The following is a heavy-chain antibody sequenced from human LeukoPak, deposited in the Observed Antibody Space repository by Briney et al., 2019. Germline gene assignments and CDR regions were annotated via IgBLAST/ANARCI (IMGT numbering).Heavy chain of an antibody. CDR1: GYTFTSYG. CDR3: ARSRTHSPLYFYYMDV. D-gene: IGHD1-7*01. V-gene: IGHV7-4-1*02. Sequence: GASVKVSCKASGYTFTSYGISWVRQAPGQGLEWMGWINTNTGNPTYAQGFTGRFVFSLDTSVSTAYLQISSLTAEDTAVYYCARSRTHSPLYFYYMDVWGKGTTVTVSS. CDR2: INTNTGNP. J-gene: IGHJ6*03.